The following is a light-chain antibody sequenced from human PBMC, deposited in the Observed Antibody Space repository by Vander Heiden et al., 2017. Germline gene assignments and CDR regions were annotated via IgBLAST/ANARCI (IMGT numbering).Light chain of an antibody. J-gene: IGLJ3*02. CDR2: NTH. CDR3: VLYIGSGQVV. CDR1: SDSVSTVYY. Sequence: QTVVTQEPSFSVSPGGTVTLTCGLSSDSVSTVYYPGWYQQTPGPDPLMRIDNTHTRSSGVPGRVSGSVLGAKAVLTITGAQANDESDDDCVLYIGSGQVVFGGGTKLTVL. V-gene: IGLV8-61*01.